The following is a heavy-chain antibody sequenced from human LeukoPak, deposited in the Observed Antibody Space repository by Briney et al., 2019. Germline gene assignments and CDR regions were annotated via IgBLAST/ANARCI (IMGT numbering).Heavy chain of an antibody. J-gene: IGHJ4*02. CDR3: ARVNNDFWSGYSYFDY. Sequence: GASVKVSCKASGYTFTGYYMHWVRQAPGQGLEWMGWINPNSGGTNYAQKFQGRVTMTRDTSISTAYMELSRLRSDDTAVYYCARVNNDFWSGYSYFDYWGQGTLVTVSS. CDR2: INPNSGGT. CDR1: GYTFTGYY. D-gene: IGHD3-3*01. V-gene: IGHV1-2*02.